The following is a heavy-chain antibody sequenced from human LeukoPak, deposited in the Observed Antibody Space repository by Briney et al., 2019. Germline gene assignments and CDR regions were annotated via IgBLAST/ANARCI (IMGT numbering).Heavy chain of an antibody. CDR3: ARADTDYGEYVRVDDAFDL. Sequence: SETLSLTCTVSGGSISSYYWSWIRQPPGKGLEWIGYIYYSGSTNYNPSLKSRVTISVDTSKNQFSLKLSSVTAADTAVYYCARADTDYGEYVRVDDAFDLWGQGPMVTVSS. CDR1: GGSISSYY. V-gene: IGHV4-59*01. CDR2: IYYSGST. J-gene: IGHJ3*01. D-gene: IGHD4-17*01.